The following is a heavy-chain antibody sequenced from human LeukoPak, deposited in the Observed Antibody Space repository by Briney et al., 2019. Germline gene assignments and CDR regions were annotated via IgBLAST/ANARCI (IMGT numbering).Heavy chain of an antibody. Sequence: APVKVSCKASGYTFTGYYMHWVRQAPGQGLEWMGWINPNSGGTNYAQKFQGRVTMTRDTSISTAYMELSRLRYDDTAVYYCARATSTAATDGRDSYWGQGTLVTVSS. J-gene: IGHJ4*02. V-gene: IGHV1-2*02. D-gene: IGHD2-15*01. CDR2: INPNSGGT. CDR3: ARATSTAATDGRDSY. CDR1: GYTFTGYY.